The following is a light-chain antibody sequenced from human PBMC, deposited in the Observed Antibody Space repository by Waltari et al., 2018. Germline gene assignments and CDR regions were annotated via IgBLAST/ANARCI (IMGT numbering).Light chain of an antibody. CDR3: QQYWNWPPMHT. Sequence: EIVMTQSPATLSVSPGESATLSCRASQSINSNLAWYQQKRGQPPRLLIYGASIRATGIPARFIGSGSGTQFTLTISSLQSEDFAVYYCQQYWNWPPMHTVGQGTKLEIK. CDR1: QSINSN. CDR2: GAS. J-gene: IGKJ2*01. V-gene: IGKV3-15*01.